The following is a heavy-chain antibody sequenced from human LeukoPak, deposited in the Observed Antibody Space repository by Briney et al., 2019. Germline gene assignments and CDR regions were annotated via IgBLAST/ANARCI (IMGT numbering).Heavy chain of an antibody. Sequence: PGGSLRLSCAASGFTFSSYAMHWVRQAPGKGLEYVSAFSSNGGSAYYANSVKGRFTISRDNSKNTLYLQMGSLRAEDMAVYYCARDHQPTQLIFGVVIRAFYGMDVWGQGTTVTVSS. CDR3: ARDHQPTQLIFGVVIRAFYGMDV. J-gene: IGHJ6*02. CDR2: FSSNGGSA. D-gene: IGHD3-3*01. V-gene: IGHV3-64*01. CDR1: GFTFSSYA.